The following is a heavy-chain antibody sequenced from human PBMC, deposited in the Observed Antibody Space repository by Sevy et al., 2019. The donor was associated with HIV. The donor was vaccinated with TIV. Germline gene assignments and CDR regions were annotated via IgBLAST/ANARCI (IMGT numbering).Heavy chain of an antibody. CDR3: AIGGRGSSGWYRPSYYYYGMDV. V-gene: IGHV3-30-3*01. Sequence: GGSLRLSCAASGFTFSSYAMHWVRQAPGKGLEWVAVISYDGSSKYYADSVKGRFTISRDNSKNTLYLQMNSLRAEDTAVYYCAIGGRGSSGWYRPSYYYYGMDVWGQGTTVTVSS. CDR2: ISYDGSSK. D-gene: IGHD6-19*01. CDR1: GFTFSSYA. J-gene: IGHJ6*02.